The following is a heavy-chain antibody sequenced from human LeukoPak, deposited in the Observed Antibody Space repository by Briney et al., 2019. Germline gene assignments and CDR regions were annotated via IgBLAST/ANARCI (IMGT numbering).Heavy chain of an antibody. D-gene: IGHD2-21*02. V-gene: IGHV3-33*01. CDR3: ARDGDCGGDCYVDGMDV. Sequence: PGRSLRLSCAASGFTFSSYGMHWVRQAPGKGLEWVAVIWYDGSNKYYADSVKGRFTISRDNSKNTLYMQMNSLRAEDTAVYYCARDGDCGGDCYVDGMDVWGQGTTVTVS. CDR2: IWYDGSNK. J-gene: IGHJ6*02. CDR1: GFTFSSYG.